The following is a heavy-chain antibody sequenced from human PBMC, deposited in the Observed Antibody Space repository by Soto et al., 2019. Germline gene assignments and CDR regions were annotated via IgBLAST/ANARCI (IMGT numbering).Heavy chain of an antibody. D-gene: IGHD2-2*01. CDR2: ISGSGGST. J-gene: IGHJ4*02. CDR3: AKEGYCSSTSCLKNFDY. V-gene: IGHV3-23*01. Sequence: PGGSLRLSCAASGFTFSSYAMSWVRQAPGKGLEWVSAISGSGGSTYYADSVKGRFTISGDNSKNTLYLQMNSLRAEDTAVYYCAKEGYCSSTSCLKNFDYWGQGTLVTVSS. CDR1: GFTFSSYA.